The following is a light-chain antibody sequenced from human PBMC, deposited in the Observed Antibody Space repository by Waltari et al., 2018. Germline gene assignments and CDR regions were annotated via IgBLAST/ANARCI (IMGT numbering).Light chain of an antibody. CDR3: QQNYHTPRT. J-gene: IGKJ1*01. CDR1: QSVLYSSNNKNY. CDR2: WAS. Sequence: DIVMTQSADSLAVSLGERATINCKSSQSVLYSSNNKNYLAWYQQKPGQPPKLLIYWASTRESGVPDRFTGSGSGTDFTLTITGLQPEDFATYYCQQNYHTPRTFGQGTKVEFK. V-gene: IGKV4-1*01.